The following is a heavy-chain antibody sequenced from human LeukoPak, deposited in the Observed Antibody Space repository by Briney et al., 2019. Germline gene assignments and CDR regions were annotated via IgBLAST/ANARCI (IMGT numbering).Heavy chain of an antibody. J-gene: IGHJ6*03. CDR3: AGLRFLEWLLYDYYYMDV. CDR1: GGSISSSSYY. D-gene: IGHD3-3*01. Sequence: IPSETLSLTCTVSGGSISSSSYYWGWIRQPPGKGLEWIGSIYYSGSTYYNPSLKGRVTISVDTSKNQFSLKLSSVTAADTAVYYCAGLRFLEWLLYDYYYMDVWGKGTTVTVSS. CDR2: IYYSGST. V-gene: IGHV4-39*07.